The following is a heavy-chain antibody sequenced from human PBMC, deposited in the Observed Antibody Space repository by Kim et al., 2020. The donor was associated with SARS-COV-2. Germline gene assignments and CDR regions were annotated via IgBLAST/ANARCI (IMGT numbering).Heavy chain of an antibody. V-gene: IGHV3-23*01. CDR2: ISGGGGST. D-gene: IGHD3-10*01. CDR3: AKDLSTSMVGGVIPDQAFDY. Sequence: GGSLRLSCAASGFTFSSYAMSWVRQAPGKGLEWVSAISGGGGSTYYADSVKGRFTISRDNSKNTLYLQMNSLRAEDTAVYYCAKDLSTSMVGGVIPDQAFDYWGQGTLGTVSP. CDR1: GFTFSSYA. J-gene: IGHJ4*02.